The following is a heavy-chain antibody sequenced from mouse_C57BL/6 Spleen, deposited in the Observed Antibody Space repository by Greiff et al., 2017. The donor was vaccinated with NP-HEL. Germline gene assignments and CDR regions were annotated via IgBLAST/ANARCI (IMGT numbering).Heavy chain of an antibody. CDR3: ASPYYYGSSSYWYFDV. D-gene: IGHD1-1*01. CDR1: GFTFSSYG. J-gene: IGHJ1*03. CDR2: ISSGGSYT. Sequence: EVQGVESGGDLVKPGGSLKLSCAASGFTFSSYGMSWVRQTPDKRLEWVATISSGGSYTYYPDSVKGRFTISRDNAKNTLYLQMSSLKSEDTAMYYCASPYYYGSSSYWYFDVWGTGTTVTVSS. V-gene: IGHV5-6*01.